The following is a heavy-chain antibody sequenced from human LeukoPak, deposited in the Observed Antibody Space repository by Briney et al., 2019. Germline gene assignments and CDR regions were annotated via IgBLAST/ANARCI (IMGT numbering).Heavy chain of an antibody. V-gene: IGHV4-39*01. CDR3: VRHSGLRAANYCGMDV. Sequence: SETLSLTCTGYGGSLSDGDYHWAWLRQPPGEGLQWIASIYYDGTTYYNATLKSRLTISVDTSNNQFLLKLTSVTAADTAAVSCVRHSGLRAANYCGMDVWGQGTTV. D-gene: IGHD3-10*01. J-gene: IGHJ6*01. CDR1: GGSLSDGDYH. CDR2: IYYDGTT.